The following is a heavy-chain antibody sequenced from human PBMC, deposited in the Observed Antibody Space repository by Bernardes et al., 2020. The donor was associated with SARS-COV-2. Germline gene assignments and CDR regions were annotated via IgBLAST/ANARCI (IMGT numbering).Heavy chain of an antibody. CDR3: TRGGCGGGSCSRYGIDV. V-gene: IGHV3-74*01. CDR1: GFTFSNYW. Sequence: GGSLRLSCAASGFTFSNYWMHWVRQAPGKGLEWVSRIKTDGSTTNYADSVQGRFTISRDNAKNTVYLQMNSLRAEDTAVYYCTRGGCGGGSCSRYGIDVWGQGTTVTVSS. J-gene: IGHJ6*02. CDR2: IKTDGSTT. D-gene: IGHD2-15*01.